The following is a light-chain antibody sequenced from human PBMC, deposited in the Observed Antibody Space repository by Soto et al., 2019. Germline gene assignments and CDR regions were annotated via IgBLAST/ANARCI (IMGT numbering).Light chain of an antibody. CDR2: GAS. Sequence: EVVFTQSADTLSFSPGQRSTLSCMASQSISSNFLAWYQQKRGQAPRLLIHGASNRATGIPDRFSGSGSGTDFTLTITRLEPEDFAVYYCQQYGGSPRTFGPGTKVDIK. V-gene: IGKV3-20*01. CDR3: QQYGGSPRT. J-gene: IGKJ1*01. CDR1: QSISSNF.